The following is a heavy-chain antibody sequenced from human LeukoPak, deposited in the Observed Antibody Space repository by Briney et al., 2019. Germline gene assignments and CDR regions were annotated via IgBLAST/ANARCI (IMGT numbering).Heavy chain of an antibody. Sequence: GASVKVSCKASGYTFISYGISWVRQAPGQGLEWMGWISAYNGNIDYAQNLQGRVTMTTDTSTSTASMELRSLRSDDTAVYYCARDGRVYCGGDCYSRDPDYWGQGTLVTVSS. CDR1: GYTFISYG. V-gene: IGHV1-18*01. D-gene: IGHD2-21*02. J-gene: IGHJ4*02. CDR2: ISAYNGNI. CDR3: ARDGRVYCGGDCYSRDPDY.